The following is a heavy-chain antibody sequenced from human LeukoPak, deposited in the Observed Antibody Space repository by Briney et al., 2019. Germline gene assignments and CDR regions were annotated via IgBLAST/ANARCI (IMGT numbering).Heavy chain of an antibody. CDR3: ARSQFYGSGSYQGRWFDP. V-gene: IGHV4-30-4*07. J-gene: IGHJ5*02. CDR1: GGSISSGDYS. Sequence: SESLSLTCAVSGGSISSGDYSWSWIRQPPGKGLEWIGNIYYNGSTYYNPSLKSRVNISVDTSKNQFSLKLTSVTAADTAVYYRARSQFYGSGSYQGRWFDPWGQGTLVTVSS. CDR2: IYYNGST. D-gene: IGHD3-10*01.